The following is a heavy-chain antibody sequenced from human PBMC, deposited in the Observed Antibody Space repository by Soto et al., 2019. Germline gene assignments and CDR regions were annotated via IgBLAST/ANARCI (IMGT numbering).Heavy chain of an antibody. D-gene: IGHD1-1*01. V-gene: IGHV5-10-1*01. CDR1: GYSYTSYW. CDR2: IDPSDSYT. CDR3: AKGYNWNDAVYPI. J-gene: IGHJ4*02. Sequence: GESLKISCKGSGYSYTSYWISWVRQMPGKGLEWMGRIDPSDSYTNYSPSFQGHVTISADKSISTAYLQWSSLKASDTAMYYCAKGYNWNDAVYPIWGQGTLVTVSS.